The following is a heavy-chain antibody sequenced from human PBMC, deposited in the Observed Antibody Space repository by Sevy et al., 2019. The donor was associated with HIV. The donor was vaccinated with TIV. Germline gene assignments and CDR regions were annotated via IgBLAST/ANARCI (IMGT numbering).Heavy chain of an antibody. Sequence: ASVKVSCKASGYTFTGYYMHWVRQAPGQGLEWMGRINPNSGGTNYAQKLQGRVTMTRETSISTAYMELSRLRSDDTAVYYWARARGPGFRTGTFDPWGQGTLVTVSS. CDR1: GYTFTGYY. D-gene: IGHD1-1*01. CDR3: ARARGPGFRTGTFDP. V-gene: IGHV1-2*06. J-gene: IGHJ5*02. CDR2: INPNSGGT.